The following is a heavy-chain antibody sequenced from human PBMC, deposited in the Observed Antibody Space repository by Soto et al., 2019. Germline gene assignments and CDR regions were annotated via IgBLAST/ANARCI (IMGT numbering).Heavy chain of an antibody. Sequence: PGGSLRLSCAASGFTFSSYGMHWVRQAPGKGLEWVAVISYDGSNKYYADSVKGRFTISRDNSKNTLYLQMNSLRAEDTAVYYCAKVWGNGSGIPGSDYWGQGTLVTVSS. V-gene: IGHV3-30*18. J-gene: IGHJ4*02. CDR2: ISYDGSNK. CDR3: AKVWGNGSGIPGSDY. D-gene: IGHD3-10*01. CDR1: GFTFSSYG.